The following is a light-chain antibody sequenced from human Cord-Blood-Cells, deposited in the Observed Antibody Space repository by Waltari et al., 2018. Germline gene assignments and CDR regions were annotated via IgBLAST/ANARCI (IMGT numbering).Light chain of an antibody. CDR2: AGS. J-gene: IGLJ3*02. CDR1: SSDVGSYNL. Sequence: QSALTQPASVSGSPGQSITISCTGTSSDVGSYNLGSWYQQHPGKAPKLMIYAGSKRPSGVSNRFSGSKSGNTASLTISGLQAEDEADYYCCSYAGSSTLVFGGGTKLTVL. V-gene: IGLV2-23*01. CDR3: CSYAGSSTLV.